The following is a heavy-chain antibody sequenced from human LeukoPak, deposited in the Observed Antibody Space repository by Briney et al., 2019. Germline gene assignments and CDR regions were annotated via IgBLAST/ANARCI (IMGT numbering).Heavy chain of an antibody. CDR1: GFTFSSYG. V-gene: IGHV3-21*01. CDR3: ARVGRGYCSSTSCGPFDY. CDR2: ISSSSSYI. D-gene: IGHD2-2*01. Sequence: GGSLRLSCAASGFTFSSYGMNWVRQAPGKGLEWVSSISSSSSYIYYADSVKGRFTISRDNAKNSLYLQMNSLRAEDTAVYYCARVGRGYCSSTSCGPFDYWGQGTLVTVSS. J-gene: IGHJ4*02.